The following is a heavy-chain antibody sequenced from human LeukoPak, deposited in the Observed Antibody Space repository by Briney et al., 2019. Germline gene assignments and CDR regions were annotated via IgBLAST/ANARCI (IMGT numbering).Heavy chain of an antibody. V-gene: IGHV3-30*02. D-gene: IGHD6-19*01. CDR2: IRYDGGNQ. Sequence: GGSLRLSCAASGFTFSSYAMSWVRQAPGKGLEWVAFIRYDGGNQYYAESVKGRFAISRDNSKNTLYVQMNSLRTEDTAVYYCAKVGRGWYGVDYWGQGTLVTVSS. CDR1: GFTFSSYA. J-gene: IGHJ4*02. CDR3: AKVGRGWYGVDY.